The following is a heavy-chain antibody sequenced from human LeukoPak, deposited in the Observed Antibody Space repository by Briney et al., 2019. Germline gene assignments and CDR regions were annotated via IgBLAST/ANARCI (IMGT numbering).Heavy chain of an antibody. J-gene: IGHJ6*02. V-gene: IGHV4-39*01. D-gene: IGHD6-19*01. CDR1: GGSISSSSYY. Sequence: SETLSLTCTVSGGSISSSSYYWGWIRQPPGKGLEWIGSIYYSGSTYYNPSLKSRVTISVDTSKNQFSLKLSSVTATDTAVYYCARHYKWLYYYYGMDVWGQGTTVTVSS. CDR3: ARHYKWLYYYYGMDV. CDR2: IYYSGST.